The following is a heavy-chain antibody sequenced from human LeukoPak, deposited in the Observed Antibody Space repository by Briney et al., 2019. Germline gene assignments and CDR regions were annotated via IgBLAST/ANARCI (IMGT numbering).Heavy chain of an antibody. CDR2: INHSGST. CDR1: GGSFSGYY. CDR3: ARGGRSARWWNY. J-gene: IGHJ4*02. Sequence: NPSETLSLTCAVYGGSFSGYYWTWIRQPPGKGLEWIGEINHSGSTNYNPSLKSRVTISVDTSKNQFSLSLSSVTAADTAVYYCARGGRSARWWNYWGQGTLVTVSS. D-gene: IGHD2-15*01. V-gene: IGHV4-34*01.